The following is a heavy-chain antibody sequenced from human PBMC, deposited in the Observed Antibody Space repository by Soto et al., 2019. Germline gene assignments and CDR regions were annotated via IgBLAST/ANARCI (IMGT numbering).Heavy chain of an antibody. CDR1: GFTFSSYW. D-gene: IGHD4-17*01. CDR2: INPDGSDT. J-gene: IGHJ4*02. V-gene: IGHV3-74*01. CDR3: ARPTVTLHY. Sequence: EVQLVESWGGLVQPGGSLRLSCAASGFTFSSYWMHWVRQAPGKGLVWVARINPDGSDTIYADSVKGRFTISRDNAKNTLYLQMSSLRADDTAVYYCARPTVTLHYWGQGTLVAVSS.